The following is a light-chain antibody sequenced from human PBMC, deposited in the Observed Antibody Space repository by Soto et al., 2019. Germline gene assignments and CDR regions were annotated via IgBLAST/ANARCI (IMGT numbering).Light chain of an antibody. J-gene: IGLJ2*01. V-gene: IGLV2-14*03. CDR1: SSDVGGYNY. Sequence: QSVLTQPASVSGSPGQSITISCTGTSSDVGGYNYVSWYQQHPGKVPKVMIYDVTKRPSGISNRFSGSKSGNTAALTISGLQVEDEADYYRSSYTSGSTRVVFGGGTKVTVL. CDR3: SSYTSGSTRVV. CDR2: DVT.